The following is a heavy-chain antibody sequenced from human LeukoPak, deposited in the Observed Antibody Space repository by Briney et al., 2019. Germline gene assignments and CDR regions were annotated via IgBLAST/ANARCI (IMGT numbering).Heavy chain of an antibody. J-gene: IGHJ4*02. V-gene: IGHV3-23*01. CDR2: ISGSGGST. Sequence: GGSLRLSCAASGFTFSSYAMSWVRQAPGKGLEWVSAISGSGGSTYYADSVKGRFTISRDNSKNTLYLQVNSLRAEDTAVYYCAKDGGIAARPYYFDYWGQGTLVTVSS. CDR1: GFTFSSYA. D-gene: IGHD6-6*01. CDR3: AKDGGIAARPYYFDY.